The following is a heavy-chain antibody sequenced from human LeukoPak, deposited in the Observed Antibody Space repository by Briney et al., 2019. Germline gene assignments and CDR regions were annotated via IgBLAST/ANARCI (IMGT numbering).Heavy chain of an antibody. D-gene: IGHD3-22*01. CDR2: IYYSGST. Sequence: SETLSLTCAVYGGSFSGYYWSWIRQPPGKGLEWIGSIYYSGSTYYNPSLKSRVTISVDTSNNQFSLKLSSVTAADTAVYFCARSSYYSDSSGYYRYFDYWGQGTLVTVSS. CDR1: GGSFSGYY. V-gene: IGHV4-34*01. CDR3: ARSSYYSDSSGYYRYFDY. J-gene: IGHJ4*02.